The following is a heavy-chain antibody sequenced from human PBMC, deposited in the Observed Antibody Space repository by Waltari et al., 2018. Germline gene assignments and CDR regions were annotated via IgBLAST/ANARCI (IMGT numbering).Heavy chain of an antibody. CDR3: ARGHYDSSGYPTYFDS. Sequence: GGGLVQPGRSLRLSCSVSGFSFDRSAMGWVRQAPGKGLEWVGFIRSKAYGGTAEHATSVKGRFTISREDSDGIAYLQMNSLKAEDTAVYYCARGHYDSSGYPTYFDSWGQGVLVTVSS. CDR2: IRSKAYGGTA. V-gene: IGHV3-49*04. J-gene: IGHJ4*02. CDR1: GFSFDRSA. D-gene: IGHD3-22*01.